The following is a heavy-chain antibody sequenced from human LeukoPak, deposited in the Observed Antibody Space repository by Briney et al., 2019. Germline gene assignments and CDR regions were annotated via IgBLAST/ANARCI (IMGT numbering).Heavy chain of an antibody. CDR1: GFTFSSYA. CDR2: ISGSGGST. CDR3: AKGTYCSSTSCYYYYMGV. D-gene: IGHD2-2*01. J-gene: IGHJ6*03. Sequence: AGGSLRLSCAASGFTFSSYAMSWVRQAPGKGLEWVSAISGSGGSTYYADSVKGRFTISRDNSKNTLYLQMNSLRAEDTAVYYCAKGTYCSSTSCYYYYMGVWGKGTTVTVSS. V-gene: IGHV3-23*01.